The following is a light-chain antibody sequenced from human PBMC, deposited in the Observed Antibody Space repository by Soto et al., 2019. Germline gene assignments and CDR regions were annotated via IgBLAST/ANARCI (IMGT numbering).Light chain of an antibody. CDR2: GAS. V-gene: IGKV1-5*01. CDR3: QQYKNYLT. J-gene: IGKJ1*01. Sequence: DIRMTQSPSTLSASVGDRVTFTCRASQSVSIWLAWYQQKPGKAPKLLISGASTLESGVPSRFSGSGSGTEFTLTISSLQPDDLATYYCQQYKNYLTFGQGTKVEIK. CDR1: QSVSIW.